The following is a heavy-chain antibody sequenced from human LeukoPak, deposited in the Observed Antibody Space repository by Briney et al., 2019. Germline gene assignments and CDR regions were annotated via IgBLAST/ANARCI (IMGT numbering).Heavy chain of an antibody. Sequence: PGGSLRLSCAASGFSISGYWMTWVRQAPGKGLEWVANIKQDGSVKTYVDSVKGRFTISRDNAKNSLYLQMDSLRVEDTAMYYCARDGGTDWYGPWGQGTLVTVSS. J-gene: IGHJ5*02. V-gene: IGHV3-7*01. CDR1: GFSISGYW. CDR2: IKQDGSVK. D-gene: IGHD3-16*01. CDR3: ARDGGTDWYGP.